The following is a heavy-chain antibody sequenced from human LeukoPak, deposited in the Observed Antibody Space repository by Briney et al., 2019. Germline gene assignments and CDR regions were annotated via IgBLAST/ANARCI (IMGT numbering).Heavy chain of an antibody. CDR2: IIAIFGTG. V-gene: IGHV1-69*01. CDR3: WREYLDTAMVSKYYFDY. D-gene: IGHD5-18*01. CDR1: GGTGSSYA. Sequence: GASVKVSCKASGGTGSSYAISWVRRARGQGLEWLEWIIAIFGTGSYAQKLQGRGTITADVSKTTAQMALRRRRAADTAVYVWWREYLDTAMVSKYYFDYWGQGTLVTVSS. J-gene: IGHJ4*02.